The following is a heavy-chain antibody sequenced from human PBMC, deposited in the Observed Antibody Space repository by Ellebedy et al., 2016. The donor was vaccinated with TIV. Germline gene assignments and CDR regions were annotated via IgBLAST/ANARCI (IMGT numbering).Heavy chain of an antibody. CDR2: INPSGGST. Sequence: AASVKVSCKASGYTFSGHYMHWVRQAPGLGLEWMGIINPSGGSTSYAQKFQGRITVTRDTSTSTLYMELSSLRSEDTAVYYCARSTVRGKYYFDYWGQGTLVTVSS. CDR3: ARSTVRGKYYFDY. CDR1: GYTFSGHY. V-gene: IGHV1-46*01. J-gene: IGHJ4*02. D-gene: IGHD3-10*01.